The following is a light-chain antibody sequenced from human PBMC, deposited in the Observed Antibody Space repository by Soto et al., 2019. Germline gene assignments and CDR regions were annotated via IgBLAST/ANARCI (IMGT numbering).Light chain of an antibody. Sequence: EIVMTQSPATLSVSPGEGATLSCRASQSIRSNLAWYQQKPGQAPRLLITGASTRATGIAVRISGSGSGTEFTLTISSLQSEDFAVYYCQQYNNWPWTFGQGTKVEIK. CDR2: GAS. V-gene: IGKV3-15*01. J-gene: IGKJ1*01. CDR1: QSIRSN. CDR3: QQYNNWPWT.